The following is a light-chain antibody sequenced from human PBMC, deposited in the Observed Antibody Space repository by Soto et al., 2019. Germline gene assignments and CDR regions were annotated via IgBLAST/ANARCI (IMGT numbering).Light chain of an antibody. CDR2: DAS. J-gene: IGKJ4*01. V-gene: IGKV3-11*01. Sequence: EIVLTQSQATLSLSPGERATLSCRASQSVSNYLAWYQQKPGQAPGLLIYDASNRATGIPDSFSGSGSGTEFTLTISSLEPEDFAVYYCQQRSNWPLLTFGGGTKVEIK. CDR3: QQRSNWPLLT. CDR1: QSVSNY.